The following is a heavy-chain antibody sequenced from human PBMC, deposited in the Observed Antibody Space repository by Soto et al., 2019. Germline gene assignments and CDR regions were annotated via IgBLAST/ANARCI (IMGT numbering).Heavy chain of an antibody. CDR3: AKAHHRVTIFGVVIIDRLYYYYGMDV. J-gene: IGHJ6*02. V-gene: IGHV1-8*01. Sequence: GASVKVSCKASGYTFTSYDINWVRQATGQGLEWMGWMNPNSGNTGYAQKFQGRVTMTRNTSISTAYMGLSSLRSEDTAVYYCAKAHHRVTIFGVVIIDRLYYYYGMDVWGQGTTVTVSS. CDR2: MNPNSGNT. D-gene: IGHD3-3*01. CDR1: GYTFTSYD.